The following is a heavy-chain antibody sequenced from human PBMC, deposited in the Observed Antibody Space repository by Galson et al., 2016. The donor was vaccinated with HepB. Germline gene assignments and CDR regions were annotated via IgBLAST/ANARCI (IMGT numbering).Heavy chain of an antibody. D-gene: IGHD2-2*01. Sequence: SLRLSCAASGFTFSGYSMNWVRQAPGKGLEWVSSISSSSSSIYYTDSVKGRFTMSRDNAKDSLYLQMNSLRAEDTAVYYCRTNDYWGQGTLVTVSS. CDR2: ISSSSSSI. J-gene: IGHJ4*02. V-gene: IGHV3-21*04. CDR1: GFTFSGYS. CDR3: RTNDY.